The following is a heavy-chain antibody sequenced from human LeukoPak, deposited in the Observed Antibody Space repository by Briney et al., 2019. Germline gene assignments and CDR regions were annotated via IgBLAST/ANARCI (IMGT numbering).Heavy chain of an antibody. CDR3: ARFGYVAAVDV. D-gene: IGHD2-15*01. V-gene: IGHV3-7*01. J-gene: IGHJ4*02. CDR2: INPAGSET. CDR1: GFSFSAYW. Sequence: GGSLRLSCAASGFSFSAYWMTWVRQAPGTGLEWVADINPAGSETYYVDPVKGRFSISRDNAKNLVYLQMNSLRAEDTAVYHCARFGYVAAVDVWGQGTPVTVSS.